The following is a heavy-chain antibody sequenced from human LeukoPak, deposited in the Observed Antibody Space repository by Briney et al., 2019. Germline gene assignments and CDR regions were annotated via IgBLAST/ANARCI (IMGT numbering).Heavy chain of an antibody. CDR1: GFTVSSNY. J-gene: IGHJ4*02. V-gene: IGHV3-53*01. Sequence: GGSLRLSCAASGFTVSSNYMSWVRQAPGKGLEWVSVIYSGGSTYYADSVKGRFTISRDNPKNTLYLQMNSLRAEDTAVYYCARGGYSSSWPFDYWGQGTLVTVSS. CDR2: IYSGGST. CDR3: ARGGYSSSWPFDY. D-gene: IGHD6-13*01.